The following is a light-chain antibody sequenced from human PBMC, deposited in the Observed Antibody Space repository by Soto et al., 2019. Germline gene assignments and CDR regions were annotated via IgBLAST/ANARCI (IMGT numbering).Light chain of an antibody. CDR1: SSNIGAGYD. Sequence: VLTQPPSVSGAPGQRVTISCTGSSSNIGAGYDVHWYQQLPGTAPKLLIYGNSNRPSGVPDRFSASKSGTSASLAITGLQAEDEADYYCQSYDSSLSSPYVFGTGTRSPS. CDR3: QSYDSSLSSPYV. J-gene: IGLJ1*01. V-gene: IGLV1-40*01. CDR2: GNS.